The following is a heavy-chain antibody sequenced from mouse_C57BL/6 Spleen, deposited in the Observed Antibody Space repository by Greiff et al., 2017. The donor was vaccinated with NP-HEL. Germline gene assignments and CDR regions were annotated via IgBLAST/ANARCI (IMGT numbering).Heavy chain of an antibody. J-gene: IGHJ2*01. CDR3: ASNYDYFDY. Sequence: VMLVESGPELVKPGASVKISCKASGYAFSSSWMNWVKQRPGKGLEWIGRIYPGDGDTNYNGKFKGKATLTADKSSSTAYMQLSSLTSEDSAVYFCASNYDYFDYWGQGTTLTVSS. V-gene: IGHV1-82*01. CDR2: IYPGDGDT. CDR1: GYAFSSSW. D-gene: IGHD2-1*01.